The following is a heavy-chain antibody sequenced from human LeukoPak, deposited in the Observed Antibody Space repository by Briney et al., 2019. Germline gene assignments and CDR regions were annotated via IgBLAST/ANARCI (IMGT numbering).Heavy chain of an antibody. V-gene: IGHV1-18*01. CDR1: GYIFTSYG. CDR3: TRGVPLGYCTYGVCYPPYYFDY. J-gene: IGHJ4*02. CDR2: ISTYNGHT. Sequence: ASVKVSCKASGYIFTSYGISWVRQAPGQGLDWVGWISTYNGHTNYAQKFQGRLTITRDTSIDTAYMDLSSLSSEDTAVYYCTRGVPLGYCTYGVCYPPYYFDYWGQGTLVTASS. D-gene: IGHD2-8*01.